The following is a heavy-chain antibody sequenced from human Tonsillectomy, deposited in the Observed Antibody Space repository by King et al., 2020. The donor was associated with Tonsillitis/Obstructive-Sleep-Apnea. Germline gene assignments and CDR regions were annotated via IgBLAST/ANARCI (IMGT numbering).Heavy chain of an antibody. CDR1: GFTFSNAW. CDR3: TTDLENTIFGVATWDY. J-gene: IGHJ4*02. CDR2: IKSKTNGGTA. V-gene: IGHV3-15*01. D-gene: IGHD3-3*01. Sequence: VQLVESGGGLVKPGGSLRLSCAASGFTFSNAWMSWVRQAPGKGLEWVGRIKSKTNGGTADDVAPVKDRFTISRDDSKNTLYLQMNSLKTEDTPVYYCTTDLENTIFGVATWDYWGQGTLVTVSS.